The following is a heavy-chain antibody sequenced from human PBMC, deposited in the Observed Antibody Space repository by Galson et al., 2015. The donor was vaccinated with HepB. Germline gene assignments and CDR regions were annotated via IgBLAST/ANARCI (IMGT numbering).Heavy chain of an antibody. CDR3: ARGGTGTYWYFDL. V-gene: IGHV3-30*04. J-gene: IGHJ2*01. CDR1: GFPFSTYA. D-gene: IGHD1-14*01. CDR2: ISHDGKDQ. Sequence: SLRLSCAASGFPFSTYAIHWVRQAPGKGLEWVTGISHDGKDQQYAYSVKGRFTISRDISKNALILQMHSLRPEDTAIYYCARGGTGTYWYFDLWGRGTLVTVSS.